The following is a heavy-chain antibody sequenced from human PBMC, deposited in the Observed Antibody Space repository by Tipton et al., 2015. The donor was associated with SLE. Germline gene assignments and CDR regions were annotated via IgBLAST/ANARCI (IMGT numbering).Heavy chain of an antibody. CDR3: ARDRYAGYDPLYNWFDP. V-gene: IGHV4-4*07. Sequence: TLSLTCTVSGGSISGYYWSWIRQPAGKGLEWIGRIYSSGSTIYNPSLKSRLTLSLDMSNNQFSLRVRSVTAADTAVYYCARDRYAGYDPLYNWFDPWGQGTLVTVSS. D-gene: IGHD5-12*01. CDR2: IYSSGST. CDR1: GGSISGYY. J-gene: IGHJ5*02.